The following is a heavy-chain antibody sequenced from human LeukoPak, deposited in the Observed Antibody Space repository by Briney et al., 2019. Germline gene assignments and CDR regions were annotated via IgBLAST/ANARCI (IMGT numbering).Heavy chain of an antibody. D-gene: IGHD6-19*01. Sequence: PSETLSLTCAVYGGSFSGYYWSWIRQPPGKGLEWIGEINHSGSTNYNPSLKSRVTISVDTSKNQFSLKLSSVTAADTAVYYCALAVAHNWFDPWGQGTLVTVSS. J-gene: IGHJ5*02. CDR3: ALAVAHNWFDP. CDR1: GGSFSGYY. V-gene: IGHV4-34*01. CDR2: INHSGST.